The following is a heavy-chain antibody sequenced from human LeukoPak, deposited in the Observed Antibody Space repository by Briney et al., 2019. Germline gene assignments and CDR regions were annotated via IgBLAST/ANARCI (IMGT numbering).Heavy chain of an antibody. CDR1: GYTFTGYY. V-gene: IGHV1-2*02. Sequence: ASVKVSCKASGYTFTGYYMHWVRQAPGQGLEWMGWINPNSGGTNYAQKFQGRVTMTRDTSISTAYTELSRLRSDDTAVYYCARVVVWFGELSYFDYWGQGTLVTVSS. J-gene: IGHJ4*02. CDR3: ARVVVWFGELSYFDY. D-gene: IGHD3-10*01. CDR2: INPNSGGT.